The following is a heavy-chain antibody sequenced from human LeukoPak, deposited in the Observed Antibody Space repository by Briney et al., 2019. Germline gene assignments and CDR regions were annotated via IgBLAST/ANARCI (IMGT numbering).Heavy chain of an antibody. D-gene: IGHD1-14*01. J-gene: IGHJ4*02. CDR2: IHRSGST. CDR3: AREIVGGFNPGAY. CDR1: PDSTTSNF. Sequence: SETLSLTCTVSPDSTTSNFWSWVRQPPGKGLEWIGEIHRSGSTNYNPSLQSRVTISIDRSKNQIALELSSVTAADTAVYYCAREIVGGFNPGAYWGQGTLVTVSS. V-gene: IGHV4-4*02.